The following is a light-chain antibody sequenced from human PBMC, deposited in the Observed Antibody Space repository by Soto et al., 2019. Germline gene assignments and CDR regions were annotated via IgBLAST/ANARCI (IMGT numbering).Light chain of an antibody. CDR3: SSYTTNSTRYV. CDR2: DVD. Sequence: QSALTQPASVSGSPGQSITISCTGTSSDVGSYNYVSWYQQHPGKAPKLMIYDVDNRPSGVSNRFSGSKSGNTASPTISGLQAEDEADYYCSSYTTNSTRYVFGTGTKVTVL. CDR1: SSDVGSYNY. J-gene: IGLJ1*01. V-gene: IGLV2-14*01.